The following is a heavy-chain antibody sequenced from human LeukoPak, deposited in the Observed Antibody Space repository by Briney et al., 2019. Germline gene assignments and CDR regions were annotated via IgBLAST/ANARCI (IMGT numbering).Heavy chain of an antibody. CDR3: ARHVEQWLTPFDY. J-gene: IGHJ4*02. D-gene: IGHD6-19*01. CDR1: GGPVSSYY. CDR2: IYYSGRT. V-gene: IGHV4-59*08. Sequence: SETLSLTCTVSGGPVSSYYWSWIRQSPGKGLEWIGYIYYSGRTNYNPSLKSRVTISVDTSKNQFSLKLSSVTAADTAVYYCARHVEQWLTPFDYWGQRTLVTVSS.